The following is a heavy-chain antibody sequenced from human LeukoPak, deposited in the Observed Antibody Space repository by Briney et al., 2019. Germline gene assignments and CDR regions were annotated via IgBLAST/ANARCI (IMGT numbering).Heavy chain of an antibody. D-gene: IGHD6-19*01. CDR3: ARGASRRSIAVLDY. V-gene: IGHV3-48*03. CDR2: ISSSGTTI. J-gene: IGHJ4*02. CDR1: GSTFSSYE. Sequence: PGGSLRLSCAASGSTFSSYEMNWVRQAPGKGPEWVSYISSSGTTIYYADSVKGRFTISRDNAKNSLSLQMNSLRAEDTAVYYCARGASRRSIAVLDYWGQGTLVTVSS.